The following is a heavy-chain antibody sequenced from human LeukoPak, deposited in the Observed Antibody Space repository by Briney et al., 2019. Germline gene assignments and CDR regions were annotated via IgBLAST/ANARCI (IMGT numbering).Heavy chain of an antibody. D-gene: IGHD3-3*01. CDR3: AKATRDDFWSGYYEESNDAFDM. CDR2: ISWDGGST. V-gene: IGHV3-43D*03. J-gene: IGHJ3*02. CDR1: GFTFDDYA. Sequence: GGSLRLSCAASGFTFDDYAMHWVRQAPGKGLEWVSLISWDGGSTYYADSVKGRFTISRDNSKDSLDLQMNSLTAEDTALYYCAKATRDDFWSGYYEESNDAFDMWGQGTVVTVSS.